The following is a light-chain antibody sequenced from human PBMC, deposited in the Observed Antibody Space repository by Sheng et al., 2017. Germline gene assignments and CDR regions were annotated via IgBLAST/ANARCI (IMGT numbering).Light chain of an antibody. CDR2: DAS. V-gene: IGKV3-20*01. CDR1: QSVSSSY. Sequence: EIVLTQSPGTLSLSPGERATLSCRASQSVSSSYLAWYQQKPGQAPRLLVFDASSRATGVPDRFSGSGSGTDFTLTISRLEPEDFAVYYCQHYGNSPPYSFGQGTKLEIK. CDR3: QHYGNSPPYS. J-gene: IGKJ2*03.